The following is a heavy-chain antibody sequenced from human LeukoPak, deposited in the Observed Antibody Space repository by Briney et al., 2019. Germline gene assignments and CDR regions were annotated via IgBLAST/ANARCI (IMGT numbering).Heavy chain of an antibody. CDR3: AKDYLG. CDR1: GFTFSSHV. J-gene: IGHJ3*01. CDR2: ISSDGSNE. Sequence: PGGSLRLSCTASGFTFSSHVMQWVRQAPGKGLEWVALISSDGSNEYYADSVKGRFTVSRDNSKNTLYLQMNSLRAEDTAVYYCAKDYLGGGQGTMVTVSS. V-gene: IGHV3-30-3*01. D-gene: IGHD7-27*01.